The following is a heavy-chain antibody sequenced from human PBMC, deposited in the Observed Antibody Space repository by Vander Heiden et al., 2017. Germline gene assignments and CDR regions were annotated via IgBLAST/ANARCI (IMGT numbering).Heavy chain of an antibody. V-gene: IGHV1-2*02. CDR3: ARDLGYSSSLGDY. CDR1: GYTFTGYS. D-gene: IGHD6-6*01. Sequence: QVQLVPSGAEVKKPGASVKVSCKASGYTFTGYSLHRVQQAHRQGREWMGWINPNSGGTNYAQKFQGRVTITRDTSISTTYRELSRLGSDDTAVYYGARDLGYSSSLGDYWGQGTLVTVSS. CDR2: INPNSGGT. J-gene: IGHJ4*02.